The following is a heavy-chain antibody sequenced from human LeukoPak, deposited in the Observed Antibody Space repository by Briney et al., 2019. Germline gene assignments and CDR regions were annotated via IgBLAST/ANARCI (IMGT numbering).Heavy chain of an antibody. CDR1: GGSISRSGSY. Sequence: SETLSLTCTVSGGSISRSGSYWGWIRQPPGKGLEWIGNIYFSGSTYYNPSLKSRVTLFRDTSKNQFSLNLSSVTAADTAVYYCARHAGGWDYFDYWGQGTLVTVSS. CDR3: ARHAGGWDYFDY. CDR2: IYFSGST. V-gene: IGHV4-39*01. J-gene: IGHJ4*02. D-gene: IGHD6-19*01.